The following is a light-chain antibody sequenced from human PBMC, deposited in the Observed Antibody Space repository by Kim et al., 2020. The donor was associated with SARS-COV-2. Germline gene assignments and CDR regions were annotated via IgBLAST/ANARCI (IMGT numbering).Light chain of an antibody. CDR3: QQHNMWPPAPS. CDR2: GAS. CDR1: QSVSSSY. J-gene: IGKJ4*01. Sequence: GERATLSCRASQSVSSSYLAWYQQKPGQAPRLLIYGASSRATGIPDRFSGSGSGTDFTLTISSLDPEDFAIYFCQQHNMWPPAPSFGGGTKVDIK. V-gene: IGKV3D-20*02.